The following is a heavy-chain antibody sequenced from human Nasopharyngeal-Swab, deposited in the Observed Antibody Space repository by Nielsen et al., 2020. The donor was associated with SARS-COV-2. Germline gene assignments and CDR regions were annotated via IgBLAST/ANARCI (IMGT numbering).Heavy chain of an antibody. CDR1: GGSFSGYY. Sequence: SETLSLTCAVYGGSFSGYYWSWIRQPPGKGLEWIGEINHSGSTNYNPSLKSRVTISVDTSKNKFSLRLNSVTAADTAVYYCAGLWYSGSYYVYWGQGTLVTVS. D-gene: IGHD1-26*01. CDR2: INHSGST. CDR3: AGLWYSGSYYVY. V-gene: IGHV4-34*01. J-gene: IGHJ4*02.